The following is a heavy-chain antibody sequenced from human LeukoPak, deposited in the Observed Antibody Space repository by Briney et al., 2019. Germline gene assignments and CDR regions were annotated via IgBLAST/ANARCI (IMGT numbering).Heavy chain of an antibody. D-gene: IGHD6-19*01. CDR1: GFTFSSYW. CDR3: AAAVAGT. Sequence: SGGSLRLSCAASGFTFSSYWMHWVRQAPGKGLVWVSRINSDGSNTNYADSVKGRFTISRDNAKNTLYLQMDSLRADDTAVYYCAAAVAGTWGQGTLVTVSS. V-gene: IGHV3-74*01. CDR2: INSDGSNT. J-gene: IGHJ5*02.